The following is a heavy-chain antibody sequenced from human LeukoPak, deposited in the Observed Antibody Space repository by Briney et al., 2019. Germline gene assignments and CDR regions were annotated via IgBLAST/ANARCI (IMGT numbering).Heavy chain of an antibody. CDR1: GGSISSYY. D-gene: IGHD6-13*01. CDR2: IHYSGST. Sequence: PSETLSLTCTVSGGSISSYYWNWIRQLPGMGLEWIGYIHYSGSTNYNPSLKSRVTISVDTSKNQFSLKLSSVTAADTAVYYCARGSSWTDFDYWGQGTLVTVSS. J-gene: IGHJ4*02. CDR3: ARGSSWTDFDY. V-gene: IGHV4-59*01.